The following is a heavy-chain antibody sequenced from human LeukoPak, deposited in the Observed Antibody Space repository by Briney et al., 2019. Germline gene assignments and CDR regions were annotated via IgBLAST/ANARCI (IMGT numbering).Heavy chain of an antibody. CDR3: ARDWGGGSGAGIDC. D-gene: IGHD3-10*01. CDR2: IKADGSGD. CDR1: GFTFSGYH. V-gene: IGHV3-7*01. Sequence: GGSLRLSCAASGFTFSGYHMTWVRQAPGKGLEWVAMIKADGSGDYYVDSVKGRFTISRDDAKNSLHLQMNGLRAEDTAVYYCARDWGGGSGAGIDCWGQGTLVTVPS. J-gene: IGHJ4*02.